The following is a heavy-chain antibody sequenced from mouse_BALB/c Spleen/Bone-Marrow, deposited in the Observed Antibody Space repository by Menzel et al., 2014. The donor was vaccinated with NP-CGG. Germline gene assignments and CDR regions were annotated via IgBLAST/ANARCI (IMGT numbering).Heavy chain of an antibody. CDR2: IYPGSGST. D-gene: IGHD1-1*01. J-gene: IGHJ4*01. CDR3: TRSPITTVLAETIDY. V-gene: IGHV1S22*01. Sequence: LQQSGFELVRPGASVKLSCKASGYTFTSYWMHWVKQRPGQGLEWIGNIYPGSGSTNYDEKFKTKATLTVDTSSSTAYMQLSSLTSEDSAVYYCTRSPITTVLAETIDYWGQGTSVPDSS. CDR1: GYTFTSYW.